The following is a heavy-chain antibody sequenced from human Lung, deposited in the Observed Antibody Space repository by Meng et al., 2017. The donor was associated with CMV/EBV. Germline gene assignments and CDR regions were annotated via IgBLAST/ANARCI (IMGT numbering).Heavy chain of an antibody. CDR3: ATYGSGRIFDY. D-gene: IGHD3-10*01. J-gene: IGHJ4*02. CDR2: INPSGGSA. V-gene: IGHV1-46*01. CDR1: GYTFTSYY. Sequence: ASXXVSCKASGYTFTSYYMHWVRQAAGQGLEWMGIINPSGGSASYAQKFQGRVTMTRDTSTSTVYMELSSLRSEDTAVYYCATYGSGRIFDYWGQGTLVTVSS.